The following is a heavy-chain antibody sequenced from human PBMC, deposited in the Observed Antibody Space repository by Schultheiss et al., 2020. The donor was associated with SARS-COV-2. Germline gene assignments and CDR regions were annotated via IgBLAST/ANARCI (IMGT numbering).Heavy chain of an antibody. D-gene: IGHD2-15*01. J-gene: IGHJ4*02. V-gene: IGHV3-23*01. CDR1: GFTFSNYA. Sequence: GGSLRLSCAASGFTFSNYAMSWVRQAPGKGLEWVSAISGGGGTTDYADSVKGRITISRDNSKNTLSVQMNSLRAEDTAIYYCVRAGDSGGKNYFDYWGQGAQVTGSS. CDR2: ISGGGGTT. CDR3: VRAGDSGGKNYFDY.